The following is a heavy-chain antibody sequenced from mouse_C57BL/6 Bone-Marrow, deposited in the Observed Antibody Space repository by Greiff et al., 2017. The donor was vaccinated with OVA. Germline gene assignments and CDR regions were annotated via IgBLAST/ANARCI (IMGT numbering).Heavy chain of an antibody. V-gene: IGHV6-3*01. J-gene: IGHJ4*01. CDR3: TAAGRVSSYAMDY. Sequence: EVKVEESGGGLVQPGGSMKLSCVASGFTFSNYWMNWVRQSPEKGLEWVAQIRFKSDNYATHYAVSVKGRFTIYRDDSKSSVYLQMHNLTAADTGMYYCTAAGRVSSYAMDYWGQGTSVTVSS. D-gene: IGHD1-1*01. CDR1: GFTFSNYW. CDR2: IRFKSDNYAT.